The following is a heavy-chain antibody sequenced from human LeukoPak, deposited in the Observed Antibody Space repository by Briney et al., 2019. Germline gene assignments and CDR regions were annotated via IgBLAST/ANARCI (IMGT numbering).Heavy chain of an antibody. J-gene: IGHJ2*01. CDR2: ISGDGDST. CDR3: TKVAAAGTVNGHLDL. V-gene: IGHV3-43*02. D-gene: IGHD6-13*01. CDR1: GFTFDDYA. Sequence: HAGGSLRLSCAASGFTFDDYAMHWVRQAPGKGLEWVSLISGDGDSTYADSVKGRFTISRDNSKNSLYLQMISLRTEDTALYYCTKVAAAGTVNGHLDLWGRGTLVTVSS.